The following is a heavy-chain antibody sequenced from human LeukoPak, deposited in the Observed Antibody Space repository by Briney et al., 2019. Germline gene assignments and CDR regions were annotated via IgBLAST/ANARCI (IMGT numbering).Heavy chain of an antibody. Sequence: GESLKISCKASGYSFTTYWIAWVRQVPGKGLEWMGIIYPGDSDIRYSPSLQGQVTISADKSISTAYLQWSALKASDTAMYYCARSFGLDVWGQGTAVTVSS. V-gene: IGHV5-51*01. J-gene: IGHJ6*02. CDR1: GYSFTTYW. CDR3: ARSFGLDV. CDR2: IYPGDSDI.